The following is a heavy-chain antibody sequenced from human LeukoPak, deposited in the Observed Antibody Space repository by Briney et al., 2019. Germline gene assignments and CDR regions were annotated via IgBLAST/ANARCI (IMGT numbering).Heavy chain of an antibody. D-gene: IGHD6-19*01. J-gene: IGHJ4*02. CDR1: GYSFSSYG. Sequence: GGSLRLSCAASGYSFSSYGMQWVRQAPGKGLEWVAVIWYDGSKKYYADSVKGRFTISRDNSKNTLYLQMNSLRAEDTAVYYCARGEQQWLVPAKYFDYWGQGTLVTVSS. CDR3: ARGEQQWLVPAKYFDY. V-gene: IGHV3-33*01. CDR2: IWYDGSKK.